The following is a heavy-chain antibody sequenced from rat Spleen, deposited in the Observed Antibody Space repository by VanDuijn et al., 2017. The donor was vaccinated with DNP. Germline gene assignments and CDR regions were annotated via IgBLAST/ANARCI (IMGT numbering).Heavy chain of an antibody. J-gene: IGHJ3*01. D-gene: IGHD4-3*01. CDR2: INMGSGGT. CDR1: GYIFTTYY. Sequence: QVQLQQSGAELAKPGSSMQISCKASGYIFTTYYIGWIKQTTGQGLEYIGYINMGSGGTNSNEKFKGKATLTVDKSSSTAFMQLSSLTPDDSAGYYCASGASGVWF. CDR3: ASGASGVWF. V-gene: IGHV1-43*01.